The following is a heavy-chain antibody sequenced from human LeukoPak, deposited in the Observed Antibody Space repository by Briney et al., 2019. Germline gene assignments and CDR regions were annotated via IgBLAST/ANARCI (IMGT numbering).Heavy chain of an antibody. CDR1: GFTVSSNY. D-gene: IGHD4-17*01. V-gene: IGHV3-66*02. Sequence: PGGSLRLSCAASGFTVSSNYMSWVRPAPGKGLEWVSVIYSGGSTYYADSVKGRFTISRDNSKNTLYLQMNSLRAEDTAVYYCARDLTTGEGFDYWGQGTLVTVSS. CDR3: ARDLTTGEGFDY. CDR2: IYSGGST. J-gene: IGHJ4*02.